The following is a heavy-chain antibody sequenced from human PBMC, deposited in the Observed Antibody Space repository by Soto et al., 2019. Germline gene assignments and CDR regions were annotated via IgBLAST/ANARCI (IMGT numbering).Heavy chain of an antibody. CDR3: ARGGYCSGGGCSSNPRPWYFDL. D-gene: IGHD2-15*01. V-gene: IGHV3-64*01. CDR1: GFSFSNYV. CDR2: MPSNGGTI. Sequence: EVQLVESGGALVQPGGSLRISCAASGFSFSNYVMHWVRQAPGKGLEYVSVMPSNGGTIDHAKSVKGRFTISRDNSKSTLYLEMGALRPEDMAVYYCARGGYCSGGGCSSNPRPWYFDLWGRGTLVTVSS. J-gene: IGHJ2*01.